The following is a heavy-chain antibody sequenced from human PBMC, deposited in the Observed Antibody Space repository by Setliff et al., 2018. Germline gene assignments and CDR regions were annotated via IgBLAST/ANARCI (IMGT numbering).Heavy chain of an antibody. J-gene: IGHJ6*02. CDR1: GASFSDYY. CDR3: ARDQWVRSPPLYFSYSMDV. CDR2: INHSGST. Sequence: SETLSLTCTVYGASFSDYYWGWIRQPPGKGLEWIAEINHSGSTNYNPSLKSRVTISVDTSKNQFSLKLTSMTAADTAVYYCARDQWVRSPPLYFSYSMDVWGQGTTVTVSS. V-gene: IGHV4-34*01. D-gene: IGHD5-12*01.